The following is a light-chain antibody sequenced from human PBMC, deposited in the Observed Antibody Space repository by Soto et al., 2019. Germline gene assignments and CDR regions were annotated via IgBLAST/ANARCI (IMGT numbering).Light chain of an antibody. CDR1: QSVSSSY. CDR3: QQYGSSPPLT. V-gene: IGKV3-20*01. CDR2: GAS. Sequence: EIVVTQSPATLSLSPGERATLSCRASQSVSSSYLAWYQQKPGQAPRLLIYGASSRATGIPDRFSGSGSGTDFTLTISRLQPEDFAVYYCQQYGSSPPLTFGGGTKVEIK. J-gene: IGKJ4*01.